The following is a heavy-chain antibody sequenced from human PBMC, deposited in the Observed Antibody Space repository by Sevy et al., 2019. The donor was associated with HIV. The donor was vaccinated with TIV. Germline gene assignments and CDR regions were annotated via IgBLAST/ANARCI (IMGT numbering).Heavy chain of an antibody. J-gene: IGHJ6*02. D-gene: IGHD2-21*01. V-gene: IGHV3-9*01. CDR2: ISWNSRNV. CDR3: AKDINRGCDGINCYPYYYYFYGLDV. CDR1: GFPFNDHA. Sequence: SLRLSCAASGFPFNDHALHWVRQVPGKGLEWVSGISWNSRNVGYADSVKGRFTISRDNANHVLYLEMNSLRPEDTAFYYCAKDINRGCDGINCYPYYYYFYGLDVWGQGTTVTVSS.